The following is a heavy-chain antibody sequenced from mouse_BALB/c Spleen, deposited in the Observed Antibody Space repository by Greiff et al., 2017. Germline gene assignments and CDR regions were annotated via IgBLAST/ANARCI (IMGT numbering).Heavy chain of an antibody. D-gene: IGHD4-1*01. J-gene: IGHJ4*01. CDR2: ISYSGST. CDR1: GYSITSDYA. CDR3: ASGTRAMDY. Sequence: EVQLVESGPGLVKPSQSLSLTCTVTGYSITSDYAWNWIRQFPGNKLEWMGYISYSGSTSYNPSLKSRISITRDTSKNQFFLQLNSVTTEDTATYYCASGTRAMDYWGQGTSVTVSS. V-gene: IGHV3-2*02.